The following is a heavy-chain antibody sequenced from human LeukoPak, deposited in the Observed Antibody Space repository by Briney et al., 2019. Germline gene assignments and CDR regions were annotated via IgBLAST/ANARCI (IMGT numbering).Heavy chain of an antibody. D-gene: IGHD2-2*01. V-gene: IGHV1-2*02. CDR1: GYTFTDYY. CDR3: ATGESLVPAAMWFDY. CDR2: INPKSGGR. J-gene: IGHJ4*02. Sequence: ASVKVSCKASGYTFTDYYMQWVRQAPGQGLEWMGWINPKSGGRSYAQRFQGRVTMTRDTSISTAYMELSRLRSDDTAVYYCATGESLVPAAMWFDYWGQGTLVTVSS.